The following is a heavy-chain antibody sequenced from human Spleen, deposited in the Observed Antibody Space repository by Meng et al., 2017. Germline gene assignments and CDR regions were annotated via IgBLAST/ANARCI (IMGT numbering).Heavy chain of an antibody. J-gene: IGHJ4*02. Sequence: QVQLQQGGAGVLKPSETLSLTSVVSGGSFSDYYWSWIRQPPGKGLEWIGEINHSGSTNYNPSLESRATISVDTSQNNLSLKLSSVTAADSAVYYCVRGPTTMAHDFDYWGQGTLVTVSS. CDR1: GGSFSDYY. V-gene: IGHV4-34*01. CDR2: INHSGST. CDR3: VRGPTTMAHDFDY. D-gene: IGHD4-11*01.